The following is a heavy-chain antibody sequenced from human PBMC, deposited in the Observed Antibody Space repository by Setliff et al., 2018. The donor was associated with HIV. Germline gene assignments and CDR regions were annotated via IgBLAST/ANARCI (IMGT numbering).Heavy chain of an antibody. J-gene: IGHJ4*02. CDR3: AREREDGSYYFDY. CDR1: GFTFSTYN. CDR2: ISRTSTYI. D-gene: IGHD3-10*01. Sequence: GGSLRLSCAASGFTFSTYNMVWVRQAPGKGLEWVSYISRTSTYIHYADSMKGRFTISRDDAKNSLYLLMNSLRVEDTALYFCAREREDGSYYFDYWGQGTLVTVSS. V-gene: IGHV3-21*01.